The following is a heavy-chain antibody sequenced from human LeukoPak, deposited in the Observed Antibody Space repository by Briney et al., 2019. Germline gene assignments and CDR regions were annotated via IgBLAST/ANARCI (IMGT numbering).Heavy chain of an antibody. CDR2: IDRSSSYI. J-gene: IGHJ5*02. V-gene: IGHV3-21*01. D-gene: IGHD6-19*01. Sequence: GGSLRLSCAASGFTFSSYEMNWVRQAPGKGLEWVSSIDRSSSYIYYADSMKGRFSISRDNAKNSLYLQMSSLRAEDTAVYYCAREGQGAWYWFDLWGQGTLVTVSS. CDR1: GFTFSSYE. CDR3: AREGQGAWYWFDL.